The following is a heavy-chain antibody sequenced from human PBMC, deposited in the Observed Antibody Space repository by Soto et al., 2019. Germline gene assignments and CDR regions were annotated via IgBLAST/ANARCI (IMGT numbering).Heavy chain of an antibody. CDR2: IRSKAYSYAT. Sequence: PGGSLRLSCAASGFTFSGSAMHWVRQASGKGLEWVGRIRSKAYSYATAYAASVNGRSTLSRDDSKNTAYLQMNSLKSDDTAVYYCARTVGASYAFDIWGQGTMVTVSS. J-gene: IGHJ3*02. CDR3: ARTVGASYAFDI. CDR1: GFTFSGSA. V-gene: IGHV3-73*01. D-gene: IGHD1-26*01.